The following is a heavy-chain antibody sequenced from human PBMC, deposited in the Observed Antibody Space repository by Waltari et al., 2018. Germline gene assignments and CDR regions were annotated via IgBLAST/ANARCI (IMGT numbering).Heavy chain of an antibody. CDR2: IYFTGNT. CDR1: GGSITSFH. J-gene: IGHJ4*02. Sequence: QVRLQESGPGLVKPSENLSLTCDVSGGSITSFHWSWIRQAAGKAPEWIGRIYFTGNTNYNPSLDNRVIMSLDTSKNRFALRLTSVTAADTAVYYCARDRTTGHFDYWGPGIQVTVSS. V-gene: IGHV4-4*07. CDR3: ARDRTTGHFDY.